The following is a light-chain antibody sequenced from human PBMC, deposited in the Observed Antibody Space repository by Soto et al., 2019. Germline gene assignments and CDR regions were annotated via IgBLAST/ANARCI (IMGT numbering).Light chain of an antibody. V-gene: IGKV3-20*01. Sequence: EIVLTQSPGTLSLSPGETATLSCRASQSVRSNYLAWYQQKPGQAPRLLIYDASSRATGIPDRFSGSGSDTDFTLTISRLEPEDFAVYYCQQYASSRTFGHGTKVEIK. J-gene: IGKJ1*01. CDR3: QQYASSRT. CDR1: QSVRSNY. CDR2: DAS.